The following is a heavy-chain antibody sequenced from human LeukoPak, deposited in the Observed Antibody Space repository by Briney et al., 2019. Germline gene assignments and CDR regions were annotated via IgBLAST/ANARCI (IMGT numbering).Heavy chain of an antibody. D-gene: IGHD3-3*01. CDR1: GFTFSSYA. CDR2: ISGSGGST. Sequence: GGSLRLSCAASGFTFSSYAMSWVRQAPGKGLEWVSAISGSGGSTYYADSVKGRFTISRDNSKNTLYLQMNSLRAEDTAVYYCAKATLLLEWLPTPYNWFDPWGQGTLVTVSS. J-gene: IGHJ5*02. CDR3: AKATLLLEWLPTPYNWFDP. V-gene: IGHV3-23*01.